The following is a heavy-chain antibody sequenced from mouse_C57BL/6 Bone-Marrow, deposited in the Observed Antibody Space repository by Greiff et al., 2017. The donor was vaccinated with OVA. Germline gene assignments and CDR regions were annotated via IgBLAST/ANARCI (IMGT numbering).Heavy chain of an antibody. CDR2: IWSGGST. CDR1: GFSLTSYG. Sequence: QVQLKESGPGLVQPSQSLSITCTVSGFSLTSYGVHWVRQPPGKGLEWLGVIWSGGSTDYNAAFISRLSISKDNSKSQVFFKMNSLQADDTAIYDCAKDHYDYDGYYAMDYWGQGTSVTVSS. D-gene: IGHD2-4*01. V-gene: IGHV2-4*01. J-gene: IGHJ4*01. CDR3: AKDHYDYDGYYAMDY.